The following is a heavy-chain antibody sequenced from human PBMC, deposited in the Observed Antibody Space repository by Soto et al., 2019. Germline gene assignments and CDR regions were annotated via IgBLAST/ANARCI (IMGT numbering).Heavy chain of an antibody. CDR3: ARLFPSDSGSYYGDY. J-gene: IGHJ4*02. Sequence: ASVKVSCKASGYTFTSYGISWVRLAPGQGLEWMGWISAYNGNTNYAQKLQGRVTMTTDTSTSTAYMELRSLRSDDTAVYYCARLFPSDSGSYYGDYWGQGTLVTVSS. CDR1: GYTFTSYG. V-gene: IGHV1-18*01. CDR2: ISAYNGNT. D-gene: IGHD1-26*01.